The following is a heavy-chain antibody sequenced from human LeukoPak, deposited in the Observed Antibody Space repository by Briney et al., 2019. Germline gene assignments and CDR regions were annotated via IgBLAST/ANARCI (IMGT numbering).Heavy chain of an antibody. CDR2: IYYSGST. J-gene: IGHJ3*02. Sequence: SETLSLTCTVSGGSISSSSYYWGWIRQPPGKGLEWIGSIYYSGSTYYNPSLKSRVTISVDTSKNQFSLKLSSVTAADTAVYYCARNSGAFDIWGQGTMVTDSS. V-gene: IGHV4-39*07. CDR1: GGSISSSSYY. CDR3: ARNSGAFDI. D-gene: IGHD3-10*01.